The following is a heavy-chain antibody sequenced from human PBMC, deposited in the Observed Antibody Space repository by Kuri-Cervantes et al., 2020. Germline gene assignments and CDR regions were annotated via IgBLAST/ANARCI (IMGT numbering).Heavy chain of an antibody. Sequence: ASVKVSCKASGYTFTSYYMHWVRQAPGKGLEWMGGFDPEDGETIYAQKFQGRVTMTEDTSTDTAYMELSSLRSEDTAVYYCATEPKPSIYCSGGSCYSRLGWDYWGQGTLVTVSS. V-gene: IGHV1-24*01. CDR3: ATEPKPSIYCSGGSCYSRLGWDY. CDR1: GYTFTSYY. D-gene: IGHD2-15*01. J-gene: IGHJ4*02. CDR2: FDPEDGET.